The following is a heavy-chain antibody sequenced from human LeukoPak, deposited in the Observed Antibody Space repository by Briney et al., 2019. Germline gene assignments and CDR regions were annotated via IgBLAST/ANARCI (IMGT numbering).Heavy chain of an antibody. Sequence: GGSLRLSCAASGFTFSSYSMNWVRQAPGKGLEWVSSISSSSSYIYYADSVKGRFTISRDNAKNSLYLQMNSLRAEDTAVYYCASSGYSYGDAWFDPWGQGTLVTVFS. CDR1: GFTFSSYS. D-gene: IGHD5-18*01. CDR2: ISSSSSYI. V-gene: IGHV3-21*01. CDR3: ASSGYSYGDAWFDP. J-gene: IGHJ5*02.